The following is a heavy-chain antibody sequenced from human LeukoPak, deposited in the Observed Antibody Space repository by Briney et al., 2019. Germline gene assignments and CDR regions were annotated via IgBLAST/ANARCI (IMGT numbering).Heavy chain of an antibody. CDR2: IYYSGST. D-gene: IGHD3-3*01. CDR1: GGSISSGDYY. CDR3: ARDDFWSGYFDY. Sequence: SQTLSLTCTVFGGSISSGDYYWSWIRQPPGKGLEWIGYIYYSGSTYYNPSLKSRVTISVDTSKNQFSLKLSSVTAADTAVYYCARDDFWSGYFDYWGQGTLVTVSS. J-gene: IGHJ4*02. V-gene: IGHV4-30-4*01.